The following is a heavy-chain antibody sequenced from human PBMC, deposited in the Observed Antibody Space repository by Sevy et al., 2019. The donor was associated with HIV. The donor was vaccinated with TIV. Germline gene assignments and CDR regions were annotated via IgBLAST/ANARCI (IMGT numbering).Heavy chain of an antibody. Sequence: GGSLRLSCAASGFTFSSYWMSWVRQAPGKGLEWVANIKQDGSEKYYVDSVKGRFTISRDNAKNSLYLQMNSLRAEDTAVYYGARHRQWLDPTYMDVWGKGTTVTVSS. V-gene: IGHV3-7*03. D-gene: IGHD6-19*01. CDR3: ARHRQWLDPTYMDV. CDR1: GFTFSSYW. J-gene: IGHJ6*03. CDR2: IKQDGSEK.